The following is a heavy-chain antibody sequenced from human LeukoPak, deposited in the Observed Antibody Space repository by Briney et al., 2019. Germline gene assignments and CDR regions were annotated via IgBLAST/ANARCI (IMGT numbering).Heavy chain of an antibody. D-gene: IGHD3-16*01. J-gene: IGHJ3*02. Sequence: NPGGSLRLSCAASGFTFSSYWMSWVRQAPGKGLEWIGFIYQSGSTYYNPSLESRVTISIDRSTNQFSLRLSSVAAADTAVYYCARYSDGNIHGTFDIWGPGTMVSVSS. CDR2: IYQSGST. CDR3: ARYSDGNIHGTFDI. V-gene: IGHV4-4*02. CDR1: GFTFSSYW.